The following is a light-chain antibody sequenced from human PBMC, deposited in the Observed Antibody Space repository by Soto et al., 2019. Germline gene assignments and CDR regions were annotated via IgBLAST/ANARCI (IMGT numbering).Light chain of an antibody. J-gene: IGKJ5*01. CDR2: DAS. CDR3: QHRMNWPLT. Sequence: EIVLTQSPATLSLSPGERATLSCRASQSVSSYLLWYQQKPGQTPRLLIYDASNRATGIPARFSGSGSETDFTRTISSLEPEDFAVYYCQHRMNWPLTFGQGTRLEIK. CDR1: QSVSSY. V-gene: IGKV3-11*01.